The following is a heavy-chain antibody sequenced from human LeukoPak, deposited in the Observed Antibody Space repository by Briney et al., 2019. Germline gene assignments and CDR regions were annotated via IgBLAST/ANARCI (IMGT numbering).Heavy chain of an antibody. D-gene: IGHD5-18*01. J-gene: IGHJ6*03. CDR2: IYYSGST. CDR1: GGSFSGYY. V-gene: IGHV4-34*01. Sequence: SETLSLTCAVYGGSFSGYYWSWIRQPPGKGLEWIGSIYYSGSTYYNPSLKSRVTISVDTSKNQFSLKLSSVTAADTAVYYCARTTEGGYTYGYFYYYYMDVWGKGTTVTISS. CDR3: ARTTEGGYTYGYFYYYYMDV.